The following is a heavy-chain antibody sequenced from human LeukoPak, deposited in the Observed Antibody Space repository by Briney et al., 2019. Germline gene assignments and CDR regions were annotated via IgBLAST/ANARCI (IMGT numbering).Heavy chain of an antibody. D-gene: IGHD2-2*02. CDR3: ARDLGRWGYCSSTSCYMFDY. CDR2: INPSGGST. V-gene: IGHV1-46*01. Sequence: GASVKVSCKASGYTFTSYYMHWVRQAPGQGLEWMGIINPSGGSTSYAQKFQGSVTITRDTSTSTVYTELSSLRSEDTAVYYCARDLGRWGYCSSTSCYMFDYWGQGTLVTVSS. CDR1: GYTFTSYY. J-gene: IGHJ4*02.